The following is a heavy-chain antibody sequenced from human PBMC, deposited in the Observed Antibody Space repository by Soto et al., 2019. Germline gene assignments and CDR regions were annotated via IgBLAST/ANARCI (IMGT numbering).Heavy chain of an antibody. CDR2: IYDTGSV. Sequence: SETLSLTCTVSGGSISSYYWSWIRQPPGKGLEWIGRIYDTGSVNYNPSLKSRVSMSVDTSQNQLSLKLSPVTAADTAVYYCARVQRYSGSYRWFDPWGQGTLVTVSS. J-gene: IGHJ5*02. CDR3: ARVQRYSGSYRWFDP. CDR1: GGSISSYY. V-gene: IGHV4-4*07. D-gene: IGHD5-12*01.